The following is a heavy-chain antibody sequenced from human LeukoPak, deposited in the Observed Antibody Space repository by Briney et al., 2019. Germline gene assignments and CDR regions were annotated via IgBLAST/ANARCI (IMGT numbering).Heavy chain of an antibody. CDR1: GGSISSGYYS. CDR3: ARSSHAFDI. CDR2: IYHSGRT. J-gene: IGHJ3*02. Sequence: SETLSLTCAVSGGSISSGYYSWNWIRQPPGKGLEWIGYIYHSGRTYYKPTLKSRVTISVDRSKNQFSLKLNSVTAADTALYYCARSSHAFDIWGQGTMVTVSS. D-gene: IGHD6-6*01. V-gene: IGHV4-30-2*01.